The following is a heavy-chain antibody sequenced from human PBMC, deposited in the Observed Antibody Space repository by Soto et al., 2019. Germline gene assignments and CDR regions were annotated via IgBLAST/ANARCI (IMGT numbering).Heavy chain of an antibody. V-gene: IGHV1-69*02. J-gene: IGHJ4*02. CDR1: GDTFNFYS. D-gene: IGHD3-10*01. Sequence: QVQLVQSGAEVKRPGSSVKVSCKASGDTFNFYSINWVRQAPGLGLEWMGRVNPIVSMSNYAQKFQGRVTMTAAKATSTAYMELSSRRSKDTAIYYCASSYGSGYRAFDYWGQGALVTVSS. CDR2: VNPIVSMS. CDR3: ASSYGSGYRAFDY.